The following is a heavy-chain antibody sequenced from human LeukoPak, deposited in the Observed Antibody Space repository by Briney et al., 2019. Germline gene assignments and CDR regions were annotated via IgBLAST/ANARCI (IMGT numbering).Heavy chain of an antibody. V-gene: IGHV1-2*02. Sequence: ASVKVSCKASGYTFTDYYLHRVRQAPGQGLEWMGWINPNSGGTNYEQKFQGRVTMTRDTSISTAYMELNGLRSDDTAVYYCASHCSSTSCYTGAFDIWGQGTMVTVSS. CDR3: ASHCSSTSCYTGAFDI. D-gene: IGHD2-2*02. J-gene: IGHJ3*02. CDR2: INPNSGGT. CDR1: GYTFTDYY.